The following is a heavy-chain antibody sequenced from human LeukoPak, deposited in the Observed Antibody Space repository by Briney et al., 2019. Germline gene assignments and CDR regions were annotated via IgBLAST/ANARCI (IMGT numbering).Heavy chain of an antibody. CDR1: GFPFSSYG. Sequence: PGGSLRLSCAASGFPFSSYGMHWVRQAPGKGLEWVSGISVSGGSTYSADSVKGRFTISRDNSKNTLYLQMNSLRAEDTAVYYCAKRGTATVTTYFDYWGQGTLVTVSS. J-gene: IGHJ4*02. CDR2: ISVSGGST. CDR3: AKRGTATVTTYFDY. V-gene: IGHV3-23*01. D-gene: IGHD4-17*01.